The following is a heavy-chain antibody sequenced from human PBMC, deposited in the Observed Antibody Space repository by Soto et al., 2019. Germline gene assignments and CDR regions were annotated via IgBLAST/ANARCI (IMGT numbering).Heavy chain of an antibody. D-gene: IGHD3-10*01. V-gene: IGHV4-59*08. CDR1: GGSSSSYY. J-gene: IGHJ4*02. CDR3: ARNYGPGYTFDY. CDR2: IYYSGST. Sequence: SETLSLTCSVSGGSSSSYYLSWIRQPPGKGLEWIGYIYYSGSTNYNPSLKSRVTISVDTSKNQFSLKLSSVTAADTAVYYCARNYGPGYTFDYWGQGTLVTVSS.